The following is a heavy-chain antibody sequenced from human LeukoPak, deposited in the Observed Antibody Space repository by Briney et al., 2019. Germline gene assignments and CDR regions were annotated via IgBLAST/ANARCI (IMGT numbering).Heavy chain of an antibody. CDR3: ARNYYDSSNYHQTHAFDV. V-gene: IGHV4-30-4*01. J-gene: IGHJ3*01. CDR2: IYYSGST. Sequence: PSQTLSLTCTVSGGSISSSDYYWSWIRQPPGKGLEWIGYIYYSGSTYYNPSLKSRITISIDTSKNQFSLKLSSVTAADTAVYYCARNYYDSSNYHQTHAFDVWGQGTMVTVSS. D-gene: IGHD3-22*01. CDR1: GGSISSSDYY.